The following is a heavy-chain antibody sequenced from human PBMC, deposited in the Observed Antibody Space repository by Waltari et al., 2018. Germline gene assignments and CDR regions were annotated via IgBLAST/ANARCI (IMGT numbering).Heavy chain of an antibody. CDR2: IGIAGDT. V-gene: IGHV3-13*01. Sequence: EVALVESGGDVVQPGEYLRHSGAGSGFIFSNYDMTGVRCVPGKGLEWGSSIGIAGDTSYLESVKRRFTISREDAKNSLHLQMNSLTAGDTAFYYCARDFLLRQLCYGMDVWGQGT. CDR3: ARDFLLRQLCYGMDV. CDR1: GFIFSNYD. J-gene: IGHJ6*02. D-gene: IGHD6-6*01.